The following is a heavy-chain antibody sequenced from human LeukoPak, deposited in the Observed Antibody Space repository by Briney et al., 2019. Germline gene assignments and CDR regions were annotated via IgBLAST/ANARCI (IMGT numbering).Heavy chain of an antibody. Sequence: ASVKVSCKASGYTLTGYYMHWVRQAPGQGLEWMGWINPNSGGTNYAQKFQGRVTMTRDTSISTAYMELSRLRSDDTAVYYCARDFEMDYDFWSGTGLNWYFDLWGRGTLVTVSS. CDR2: INPNSGGT. D-gene: IGHD3-3*01. J-gene: IGHJ2*01. V-gene: IGHV1-2*02. CDR1: GYTLTGYY. CDR3: ARDFEMDYDFWSGTGLNWYFDL.